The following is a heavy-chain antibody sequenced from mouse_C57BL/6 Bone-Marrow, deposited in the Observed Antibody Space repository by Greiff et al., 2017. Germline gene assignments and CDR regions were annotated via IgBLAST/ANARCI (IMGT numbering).Heavy chain of an antibody. Sequence: QVQLLQPGAELVKPGASVKLSCKASGYTFTSYWMHWVKQRPGQGLEWIGMIHPNSGSTYYNEKFKSKATLTVDKTTSTAYMQLRSLTSEDSAVYYCAKTFFDYWGQGTTLTVSS. CDR2: IHPNSGST. CDR1: GYTFTSYW. J-gene: IGHJ2*01. V-gene: IGHV1-64*01. CDR3: AKTFFDY.